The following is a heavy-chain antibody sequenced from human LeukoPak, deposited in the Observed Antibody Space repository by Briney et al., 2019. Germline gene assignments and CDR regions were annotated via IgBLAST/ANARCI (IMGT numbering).Heavy chain of an antibody. Sequence: GESLKISCKGSGYSFTSYWIGWVRQMPGKGLEWMGIIYPGDSDTRYSPSFQGQVTISADKSISTAYLQWSSLKASDTAMYYCASQDLGYCSSTSCYRVDDAFGIWGQGTMVTVSS. J-gene: IGHJ3*02. CDR2: IYPGDSDT. D-gene: IGHD2-2*01. V-gene: IGHV5-51*01. CDR1: GYSFTSYW. CDR3: ASQDLGYCSSTSCYRVDDAFGI.